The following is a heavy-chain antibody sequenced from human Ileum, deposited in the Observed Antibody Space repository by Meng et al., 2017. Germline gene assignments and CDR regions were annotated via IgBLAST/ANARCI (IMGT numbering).Heavy chain of an antibody. CDR1: GFTFSSYA. J-gene: IGHJ4*02. D-gene: IGHD3-16*01. CDR3: PKARDPNPHTHLRGLDS. V-gene: IGHV3-23*01. Sequence: GESLKISCAASGFTFSSYAMSWVRQAPGKGLEWVSAISGSGGSTYYADSVKGRFTISRDNSKNTLYLQMNGLKTEDTAVYYCPKARDPNPHTHLRGLDSWGQGTLVTVSS. CDR2: ISGSGGST.